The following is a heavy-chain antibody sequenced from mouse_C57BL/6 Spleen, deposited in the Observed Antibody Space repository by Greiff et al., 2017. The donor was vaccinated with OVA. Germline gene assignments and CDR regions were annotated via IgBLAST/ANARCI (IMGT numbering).Heavy chain of an antibody. CDR1: GYTFTSYW. Sequence: QVQLQQPGAELVKPGASVKLSCKASGYTFTSYWMHWVKQRPGQGLEWIGMIHPNSGSTKYNEKFQSKATLTVDKSSSTAYMQLSSLTSEDSAVYYCAIERGGFFDYWGQGTTLTVSS. CDR2: IHPNSGST. CDR3: AIERGGFFDY. J-gene: IGHJ2*01. V-gene: IGHV1-64*01.